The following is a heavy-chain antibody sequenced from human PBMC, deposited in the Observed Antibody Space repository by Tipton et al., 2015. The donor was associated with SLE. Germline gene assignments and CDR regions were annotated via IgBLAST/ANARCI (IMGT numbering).Heavy chain of an antibody. J-gene: IGHJ4*02. Sequence: TLSLTCTVSGGSISSHYWSWIRQPPGKGLEWIGYIYYSGSTNYNPSLKSRVTISVDTSKNQFSLKLSSVTAADTAVYYCARRRVAGARFDYWGQGTLVTVSS. CDR2: IYYSGST. D-gene: IGHD6-19*01. V-gene: IGHV4-59*11. CDR1: GGSISSHY. CDR3: ARRRVAGARFDY.